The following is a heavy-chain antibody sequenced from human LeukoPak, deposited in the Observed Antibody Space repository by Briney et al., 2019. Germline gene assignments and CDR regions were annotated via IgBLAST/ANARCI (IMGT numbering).Heavy chain of an antibody. V-gene: IGHV3-30*02. CDR2: IRYDGSNK. D-gene: IGHD2-21*01. CDR1: GFTFSSYA. Sequence: GGSLRLSCAASGFTFSSYAMSWVRQAPGKGLERVAFIRYDGSNKYYADSVKGRFTISRDNSKNTLYLQMNRLRAEDAAVYYCAKAPVTTCSGAYCYPFDYWGQGTLVTVSS. J-gene: IGHJ4*02. CDR3: AKAPVTTCSGAYCYPFDY.